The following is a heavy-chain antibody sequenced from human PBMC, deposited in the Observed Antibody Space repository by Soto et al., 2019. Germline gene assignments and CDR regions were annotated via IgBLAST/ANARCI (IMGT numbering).Heavy chain of an antibody. CDR2: ISSSGSNI. D-gene: IGHD6-6*01. CDR3: ARDELGGYFDY. CDR1: GFTFSNYE. J-gene: IGHJ4*03. V-gene: IGHV3-48*03. Sequence: GSLRLSCAASGFTFSNYEMNWVRQAPGKGLEWVSYISSSGSNIYYADSVKGRFTVSRDNAKNSLNLQMNSLRDEDTAVYYCARDELGGYFDYWGQGTLVTVSS.